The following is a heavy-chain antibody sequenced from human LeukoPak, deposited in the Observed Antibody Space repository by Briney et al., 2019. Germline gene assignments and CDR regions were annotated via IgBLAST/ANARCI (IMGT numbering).Heavy chain of an antibody. CDR3: AKSLRAIAVAGTTLDS. J-gene: IGHJ4*02. D-gene: IGHD6-19*01. Sequence: GGSLRLSCAASGFTFSSYAMSWVRQAPGKGLEWVSAISGSGGGTYYADSVKGRFTISRNNSNNTLYLRMNSLRSDDTAIYYCAKSLRAIAVAGTTLDSWGQGTLVTVSS. V-gene: IGHV3-23*01. CDR1: GFTFSSYA. CDR2: ISGSGGGT.